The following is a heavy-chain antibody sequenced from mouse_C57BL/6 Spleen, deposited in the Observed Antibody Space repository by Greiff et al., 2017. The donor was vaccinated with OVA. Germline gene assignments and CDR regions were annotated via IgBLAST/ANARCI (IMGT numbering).Heavy chain of an antibody. CDR2: ILPGSGST. V-gene: IGHV1-9*01. CDR1: GYTFTGYW. Sequence: QVQLQQSGAELMKPGASVKLSCKATGYTFTGYWIEWVKQRPGHGLEWIGEILPGSGSTKYNEKFKGKATFTAATSSNTAYMQLRSLTTEDSAIYYCARDGSLYYGSSLAWFAYWGQGTLVTVSA. CDR3: ARDGSLYYGSSLAWFAY. D-gene: IGHD1-1*01. J-gene: IGHJ3*01.